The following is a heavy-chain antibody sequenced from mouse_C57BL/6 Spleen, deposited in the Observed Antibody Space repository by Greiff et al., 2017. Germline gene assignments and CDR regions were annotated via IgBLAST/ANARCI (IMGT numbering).Heavy chain of an antibody. CDR3: ARSRSYFDY. CDR2: IDPSDSYT. Sequence: QVQLQQPGAELVMPGASVKLSCKASGYTFTSYWMHWVKQRPGQGLEWIGEIDPSDSYTNYNQKFKGKSTLTVDKSSSTAYMQLSSLTSEDSALYYCARSRSYFDYWGQGTTLTVSS. J-gene: IGHJ2*01. V-gene: IGHV1-69*01. CDR1: GYTFTSYW.